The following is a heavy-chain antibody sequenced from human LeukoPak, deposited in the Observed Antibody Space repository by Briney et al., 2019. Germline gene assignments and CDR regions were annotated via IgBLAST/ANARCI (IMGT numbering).Heavy chain of an antibody. CDR3: ARNDGWYDY. V-gene: IGHV3-30*01. J-gene: IGHJ4*02. D-gene: IGHD6-19*01. Sequence: PGGSLRLSCAASGFIFSRYTMHWVRQAPGKGLEWVALISYDERNIYYADSVKGRFTISRDNSKDTLFLQMNTLRVEDTAIYYCARNDGWYDYWGQGTLVTVSS. CDR1: GFIFSRYT. CDR2: ISYDERNI.